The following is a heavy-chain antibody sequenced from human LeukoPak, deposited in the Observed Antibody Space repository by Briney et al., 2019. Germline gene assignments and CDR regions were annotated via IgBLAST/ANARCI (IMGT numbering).Heavy chain of an antibody. Sequence: PSETLSLTCTVSGGSIRSYYWRWIRQPPGKGLEWIGYIPTSGNTNYNPSLTSRVTISVDAPKSQCSLKLSSVSAADTAVYYCARLGGYGYHADYWGQGTLVTVSS. CDR2: IPTSGNT. V-gene: IGHV4-4*09. J-gene: IGHJ4*02. D-gene: IGHD5-24*01. CDR3: ARLGGYGYHADY. CDR1: GGSIRSYY.